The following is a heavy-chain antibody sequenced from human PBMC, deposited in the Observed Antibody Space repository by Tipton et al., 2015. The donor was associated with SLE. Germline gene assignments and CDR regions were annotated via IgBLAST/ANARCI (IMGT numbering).Heavy chain of an antibody. CDR3: ARDYYGSGFDAFDI. Sequence: TLSLTCTVSGGSISSYYWSWIRQPPGRGLEWIGCIYYSGSTNYNPSLKSRVTISVDTSKNQFSLKLSSVTAADTAVYYCARDYYGSGFDAFDIWGQGTMVT. J-gene: IGHJ3*02. V-gene: IGHV4-59*01. D-gene: IGHD3-10*01. CDR2: IYYSGST. CDR1: GGSISSYY.